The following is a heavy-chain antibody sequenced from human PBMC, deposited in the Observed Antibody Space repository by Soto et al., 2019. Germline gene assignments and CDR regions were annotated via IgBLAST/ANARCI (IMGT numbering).Heavy chain of an antibody. J-gene: IGHJ6*02. V-gene: IGHV1-2*04. Sequence: GASVKVSCKASGYTFTGYYMHWVRQAPGQGLEWMGWINPNSGGTNYAQKFQGWVTMTRDTSMSTAYMELSRLRSDDTAVYYCARCAVSNYYGSGSYGTNGMDVWGQGTTVTVSS. CDR2: INPNSGGT. CDR1: GYTFTGYY. D-gene: IGHD3-10*01. CDR3: ARCAVSNYYGSGSYGTNGMDV.